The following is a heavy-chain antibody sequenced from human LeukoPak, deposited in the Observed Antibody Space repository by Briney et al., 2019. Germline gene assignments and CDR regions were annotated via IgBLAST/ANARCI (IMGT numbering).Heavy chain of an antibody. V-gene: IGHV3-30*02. Sequence: GGSLRLSCAASGFTFSSYGMHWVRQAPGKGLEWVAFIRYDGSNKYYADSVKGRFTISRDNSKNTLYLQMNSLRAEDTAVYYCAKDIGYNWNVGFDPWGQGTVVTVSS. CDR2: IRYDGSNK. CDR1: GFTFSSYG. D-gene: IGHD1-20*01. J-gene: IGHJ5*02. CDR3: AKDIGYNWNVGFDP.